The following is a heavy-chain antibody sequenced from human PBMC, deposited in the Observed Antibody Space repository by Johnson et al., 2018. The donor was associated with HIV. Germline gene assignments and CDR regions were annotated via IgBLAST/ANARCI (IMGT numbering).Heavy chain of an antibody. Sequence: VQLVESGGGLVQPVGSLRLSCAASGFTFSSYAMHWVRQAPGKGLEWVSYISSSGSNIYYADSVKGRFTISRDNAKNSLYLQMNSLRAEDTAVYYCARERATLLFRASGAAFDIWGQGTLVTVSS. CDR2: ISSSGSNI. D-gene: IGHD3-10*02. CDR1: GFTFSSYA. CDR3: ARERATLLFRASGAAFDI. J-gene: IGHJ3*02. V-gene: IGHV3-48*03.